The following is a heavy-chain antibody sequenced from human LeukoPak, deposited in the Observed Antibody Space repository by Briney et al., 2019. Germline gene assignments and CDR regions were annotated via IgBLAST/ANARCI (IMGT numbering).Heavy chain of an antibody. V-gene: IGHV3-49*04. CDR2: IRSRGLGGTT. CDR3: TREIFAMRGYCSGGSCPGTDYYYGMDV. J-gene: IGHJ6*02. D-gene: IGHD2-15*01. Sequence: PGGSLRLSCATSGFTIGDHGMTWVRQAPGKGLEWVGFIRSRGLGGTTEYAASVRGRFTISRDDSKSIAYLQMNNLKTEDTAMYYCTREIFAMRGYCSGGSCPGTDYYYGMDVWGQGTTVTVSS. CDR1: GFTIGDHG.